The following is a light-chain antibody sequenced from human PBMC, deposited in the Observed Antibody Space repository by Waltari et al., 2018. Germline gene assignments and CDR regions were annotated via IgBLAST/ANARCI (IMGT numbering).Light chain of an antibody. CDR1: NIGSES. CDR3: QVWDSSSDHLVV. V-gene: IGLV3-21*02. Sequence: SYVLTQPPSVSVAPGQTARITCGGNNIGSESVHWYQQKPGQAPVLVGYDDGDRPSGIPERFSGANSGNTATLTINRGEAGDEADYYCQVWDSSSDHLVVFGGGTKLTVL. CDR2: DDG. J-gene: IGLJ2*01.